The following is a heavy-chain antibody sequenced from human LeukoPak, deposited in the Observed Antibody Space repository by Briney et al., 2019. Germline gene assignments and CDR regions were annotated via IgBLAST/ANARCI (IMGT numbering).Heavy chain of an antibody. CDR3: ARVSAVGATTGYDY. J-gene: IGHJ4*02. CDR1: GYTFTGYY. V-gene: IGHV1-2*02. D-gene: IGHD1-26*01. CDR2: INPNSGGT. Sequence: ASVKVSCKASGYTFTGYYMHWVRQAPGQGLEWMGWINPNSGGTNYAQKFQGRVTVTRDTSISTAYMELSRLRSDDTAVYYCARVSAVGATTGYDYWGQGTLVTVSS.